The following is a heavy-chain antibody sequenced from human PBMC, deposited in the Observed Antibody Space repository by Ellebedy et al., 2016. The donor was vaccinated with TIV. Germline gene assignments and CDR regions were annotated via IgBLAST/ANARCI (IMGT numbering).Heavy chain of an antibody. Sequence: SETLSLTXTVSGVSVSSSSYHWGWIRQPPGKGLEWIGSIYYTGSTSYNPSLKSRVTISVDTSKNQFSLKLSSVTAADTAVYYCARLVATINYYDGTEGYYFDYWGQGTLVTVSS. J-gene: IGHJ4*02. CDR3: ARLVATINYYDGTEGYYFDY. V-gene: IGHV4-39*01. CDR1: GVSVSSSSYH. D-gene: IGHD3-22*01. CDR2: IYYTGST.